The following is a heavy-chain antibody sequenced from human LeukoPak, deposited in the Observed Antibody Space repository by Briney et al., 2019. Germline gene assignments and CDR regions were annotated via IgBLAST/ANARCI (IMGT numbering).Heavy chain of an antibody. CDR3: ARTNRIAARPKSRRWFDP. J-gene: IGHJ5*02. V-gene: IGHV4-34*01. CDR2: INHSGST. CDR1: GGSISSYS. D-gene: IGHD6-6*01. Sequence: PSETLSLTCNVSGGSISSYSWNWIRQPPGKGLEWIGEINHSGSTNYNPSLKSRVTISVDTSKNQFSLKLSSVTAADTAVYYCARTNRIAARPKSRRWFDPWGQGTLVTVSS.